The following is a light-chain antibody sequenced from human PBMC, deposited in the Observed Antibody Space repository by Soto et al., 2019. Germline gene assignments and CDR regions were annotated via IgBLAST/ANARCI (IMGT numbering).Light chain of an antibody. CDR1: RTVSNY. J-gene: IGKJ1*01. CDR2: DTF. Sequence: IVLTQSPATLSLSPGAGTTLSCRTGRTVSNYLAWYQQKPGQAPRLLIYDTFNRATGIPARFSGSGSGTDFTLTISTLEPEDLAVYFCVQRSTWPWTSGQGTKVEIK. CDR3: VQRSTWPWT. V-gene: IGKV3-11*01.